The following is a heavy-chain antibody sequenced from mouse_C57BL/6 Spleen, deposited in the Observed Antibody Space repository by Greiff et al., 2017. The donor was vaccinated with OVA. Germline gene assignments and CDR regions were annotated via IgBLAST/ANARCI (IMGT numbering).Heavy chain of an antibody. V-gene: IGHV1-15*01. D-gene: IGHD4-1*01. CDR2: IDPETGGT. CDR1: GYTFTDYE. J-gene: IGHJ2*01. CDR3: TRWDDY. Sequence: QVQLQQSGAELVRPGASVTLSCKASGYTFTDYEMHWVKQTPVHGLEWIGAIDPETGGTAYNQKFKGKAILTADKSSSTAYMELRSLASEDAAVYYCTRWDDYWGQGTTLTVSS.